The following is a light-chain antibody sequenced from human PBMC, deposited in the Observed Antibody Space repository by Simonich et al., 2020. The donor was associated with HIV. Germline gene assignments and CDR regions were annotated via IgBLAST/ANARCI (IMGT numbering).Light chain of an antibody. CDR3: QQYYSTPQT. V-gene: IGKV4-1*01. CDR1: KSVLYRSNNKNY. Sequence: DIVMTQSPDSLAVSLGERATINCRPSKSVLYRSNNKNYLAWYQQKPGHPPNLLIYWTSTRESGVPDRFSASGSGTDFTLTISSLQAEDVAVYYCQQYYSTPQTFGQGTKVEIK. J-gene: IGKJ1*01. CDR2: WTS.